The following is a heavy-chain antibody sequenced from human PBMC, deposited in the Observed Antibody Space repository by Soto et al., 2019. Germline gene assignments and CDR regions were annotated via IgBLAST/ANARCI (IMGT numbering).Heavy chain of an antibody. CDR2: IVVGCGNT. V-gene: IGHV1-58*02. J-gene: IGHJ4*02. CDR3: AASIGLLWFGPGPYDY. Sequence: SVKVSCKASGFTFTSSAMQWVRQARGQRPEWIGWIVVGCGNTNYAQKFQERVTITRDMSTSTAYMELSSLRSEDTAVYYCAASIGLLWFGPGPYDYWGQGTLVTVSS. CDR1: GFTFTSSA. D-gene: IGHD3-10*01.